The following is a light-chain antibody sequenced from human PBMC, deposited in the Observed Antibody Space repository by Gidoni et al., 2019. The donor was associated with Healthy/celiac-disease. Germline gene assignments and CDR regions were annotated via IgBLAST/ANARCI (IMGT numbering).Light chain of an antibody. J-gene: IGLJ1*01. V-gene: IGLV3-21*04. CDR1: NIGSKS. CDR3: QVWDSSSDHYV. Sequence: SSVLPQPPSVSVAPGKTARITCGGNNIGSKSVHWYQQKPGQAPVLVSYYESDRHSGIPERFAGSNSGNTATLTISRVEAGDEADYYCQVWDSSSDHYVFGTGTKVTVL. CDR2: YES.